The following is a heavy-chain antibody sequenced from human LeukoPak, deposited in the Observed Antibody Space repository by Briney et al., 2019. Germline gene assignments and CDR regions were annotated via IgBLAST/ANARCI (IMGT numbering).Heavy chain of an antibody. CDR3: ASEIGYNYGYGGRDWFDP. Sequence: SETLSLTCTVSGGSISSSSYYWGWIRQPPGKGLEWIGSIYYSGSTYYNPSLKSRVTISVDTSKNQFSLKLSSVTAADTAVYYCASEIGYNYGYGGRDWFDPWGQGTLVTVSS. J-gene: IGHJ5*02. V-gene: IGHV4-39*07. CDR1: GGSISSSSYY. CDR2: IYYSGST. D-gene: IGHD5-18*01.